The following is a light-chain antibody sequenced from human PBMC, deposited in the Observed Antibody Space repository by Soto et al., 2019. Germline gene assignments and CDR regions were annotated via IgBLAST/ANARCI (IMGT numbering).Light chain of an antibody. CDR1: QSVGNN. CDR2: DAS. CDR3: QQYGSSGT. V-gene: IGKV3-20*01. J-gene: IGKJ4*02. Sequence: THSPAPLSISPGERALLSCRASQSVGNNLAWYQQKPGQAPSLLMYDASGRASGIPDRFSGGGAGTDFTTTISIQAPEFFAVYYCQQYGSSGTFGRGTKVDIK.